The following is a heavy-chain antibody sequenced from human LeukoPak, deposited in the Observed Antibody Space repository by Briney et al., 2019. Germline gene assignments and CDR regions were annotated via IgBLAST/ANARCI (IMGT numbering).Heavy chain of an antibody. CDR3: AKDVGERYYFDY. CDR1: GFTFTNYG. CDR2: ISYDGRNK. V-gene: IGHV3-30*18. J-gene: IGHJ4*02. Sequence: QSGGSLRLSCAASGFTFTNYGMHWVRQAPGKGLEWVAVISYDGRNKYYTDSVKGRFTISRDNSKNTLYLQMNSLRAEDTAVYHCAKDVGERYYFDYWGQGTLVTVSS.